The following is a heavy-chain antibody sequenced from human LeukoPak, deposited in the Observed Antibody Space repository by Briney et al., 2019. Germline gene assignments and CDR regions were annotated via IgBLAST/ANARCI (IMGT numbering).Heavy chain of an antibody. Sequence: SVKVSCKASGGTFSSYAISWVRQAPGQGLEWMGGIIPIFGTANYAQKFQGRVTITADESTSTAYMELSSLRSEDTAVYYCASDMSLSYYDSSRGAFDIWGQGTMVTVSS. D-gene: IGHD3-22*01. V-gene: IGHV1-69*13. CDR2: IIPIFGTA. CDR3: ASDMSLSYYDSSRGAFDI. J-gene: IGHJ3*02. CDR1: GGTFSSYA.